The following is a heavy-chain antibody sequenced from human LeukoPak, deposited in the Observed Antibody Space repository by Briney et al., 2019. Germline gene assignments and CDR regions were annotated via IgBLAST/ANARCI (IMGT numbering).Heavy chain of an antibody. CDR3: ARVGSRTAYYYYYYGMDV. V-gene: IGHV4-39*07. Sequence: SETLSLTCTVSGGSISSSSYYWGWIRQPPGKGLEWIGEINHSGSTNYNPSLKSRVTISVDTSKNQFSLKLSSVTAADTAVYYCARVGSRTAYYYYYYGMDVWGQGTTVTVSS. CDR2: INHSGST. CDR1: GGSISSSSYY. D-gene: IGHD5-12*01. J-gene: IGHJ6*02.